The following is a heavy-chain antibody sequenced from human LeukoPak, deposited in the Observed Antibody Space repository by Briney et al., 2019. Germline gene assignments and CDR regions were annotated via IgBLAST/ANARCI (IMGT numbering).Heavy chain of an antibody. V-gene: IGHV1-69*13. Sequence: SVKVSCKASGGTFSSYAISWVRQAPGQGLEWMGGIIPIFGTANYAQKFQGRVTITADESTSIAYMELSSLRSEDTAVYYCARGGPRGLRYFDWLLSYNWFDPWGQGTLVTVSS. CDR2: IIPIFGTA. CDR3: ARGGPRGLRYFDWLLSYNWFDP. J-gene: IGHJ5*02. CDR1: GGTFSSYA. D-gene: IGHD3-9*01.